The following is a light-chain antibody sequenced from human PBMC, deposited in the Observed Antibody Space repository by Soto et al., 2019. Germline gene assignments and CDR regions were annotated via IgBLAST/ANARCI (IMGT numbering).Light chain of an antibody. J-gene: IGKJ1*01. Sequence: EIVLTQSPGTLSLSPGERATLSCRASQSVSSSYLAWYQQKPGPAPRLLIYGASSRATGIPDRFSGSGSGTHFTITISRLEPEDFEVYYCQPYGSSPQTFGQGANVQI. CDR1: QSVSSSY. V-gene: IGKV3-20*01. CDR2: GAS. CDR3: QPYGSSPQT.